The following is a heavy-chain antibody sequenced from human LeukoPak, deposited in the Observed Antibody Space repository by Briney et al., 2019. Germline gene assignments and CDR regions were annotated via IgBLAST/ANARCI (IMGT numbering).Heavy chain of an antibody. CDR1: GGSISSGSYY. D-gene: IGHD3/OR15-3a*01. V-gene: IGHV4-61*02. Sequence: SETLSLTCTVSGGSISSGSYYWSWIRQPAGKGLEWIGRIYTSGSTNYNPSLKSRVTMSVDTSKNQFSLKLSSVTAADTAVYYCARDIMISGAPPWGFWFDPWGQGTLVTVSS. J-gene: IGHJ5*02. CDR3: ARDIMISGAPPWGFWFDP. CDR2: IYTSGST.